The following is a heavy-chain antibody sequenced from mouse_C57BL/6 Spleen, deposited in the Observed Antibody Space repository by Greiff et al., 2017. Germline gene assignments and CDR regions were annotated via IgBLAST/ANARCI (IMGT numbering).Heavy chain of an antibody. CDR2: IFPRSGNT. Sequence: QVQLKQSGAELARPGASVKLSCKASGYTFKSYGISWVKQRTGKGLEWIGEIFPRSGNTYYNEKFKGKVTLTADKSASTAYMELRSLTSEDSAVYFCAVVYYGSSYDYAMDYWGQGTPVTVSS. CDR1: GYTFKSYG. V-gene: IGHV1-81*01. D-gene: IGHD1-1*01. CDR3: AVVYYGSSYDYAMDY. J-gene: IGHJ4*01.